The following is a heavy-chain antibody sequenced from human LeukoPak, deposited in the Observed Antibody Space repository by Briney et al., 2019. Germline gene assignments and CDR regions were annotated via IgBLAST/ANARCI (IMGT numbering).Heavy chain of an antibody. CDR3: ARDERISAAATGFDY. J-gene: IGHJ4*02. D-gene: IGHD6-13*01. CDR2: ISSSGSTK. CDR1: GFTFSSYE. V-gene: IGHV3-48*03. Sequence: GGSLRLSCAASGFTFSSYEMNWVRQAPGKGLEWVSYISSSGSTKFYADSVRGRFTISRGNAKNSLYLQMNSLRDEDTALYYCARDERISAAATGFDYWGQGTLVTVSS.